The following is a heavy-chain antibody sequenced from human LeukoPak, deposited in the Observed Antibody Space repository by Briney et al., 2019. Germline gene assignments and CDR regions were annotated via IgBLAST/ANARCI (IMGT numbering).Heavy chain of an antibody. CDR2: IKQDGSEK. CDR1: GFTFSSYG. CDR3: ARQSSGNYYRYGMDV. J-gene: IGHJ6*02. D-gene: IGHD3-10*01. Sequence: PGGSLRLSCAASGFTFSSYGMHWVRQAPGRGLEWVANIKQDGSEKYYVDSVKGRFTISRDNAKNSLYLQMNSLRAEDTAVYYCARQSSGNYYRYGMDVWGQGTTVTVSS. V-gene: IGHV3-7*02.